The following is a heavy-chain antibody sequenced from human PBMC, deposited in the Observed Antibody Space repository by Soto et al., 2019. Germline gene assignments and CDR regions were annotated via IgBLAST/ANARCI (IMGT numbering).Heavy chain of an antibody. V-gene: IGHV4-39*01. Sequence: QLQLQESGPGLVKPSETLSLTYTVSGGSISSSSYYWGWIRQPPGKGLEWIGSIYYSGSTYYNPSLKSRVTISVDTSKNQFSLKLSSVTAADTAVYYCARRPRRSSWYEPHYYYYGMDVWGQGTTVTVSS. CDR1: GGSISSSSYY. D-gene: IGHD6-13*01. CDR2: IYYSGST. J-gene: IGHJ6*02. CDR3: ARRPRRSSWYEPHYYYYGMDV.